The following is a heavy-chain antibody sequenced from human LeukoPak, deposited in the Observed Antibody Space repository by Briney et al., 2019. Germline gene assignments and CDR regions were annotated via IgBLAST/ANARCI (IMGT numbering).Heavy chain of an antibody. CDR3: ARGDYGDSDYYYYGMDV. CDR1: GFNFADYA. V-gene: IGHV3-48*03. J-gene: IGHJ6*02. D-gene: IGHD4-17*01. CDR2: ISSSGSTI. Sequence: GGSLRLSCTASGFNFADYAMSWVRQAPGKGLEWVSYISSSGSTIYYADSVKGRFTISRDNAKNSLYLQMNSLRAEDTAVYYCARGDYGDSDYYYYGMDVWGQGTTVTVS.